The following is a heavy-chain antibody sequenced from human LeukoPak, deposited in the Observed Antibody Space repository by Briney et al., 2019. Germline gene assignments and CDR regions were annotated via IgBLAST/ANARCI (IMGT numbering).Heavy chain of an antibody. CDR1: GFTFA. CDR3: AQWGDFDVLTGYYVPDF. D-gene: IGHD3-9*01. Sequence: PGGSLRPSCAASGFTFAMSWVRQAPGKGLEWVSAITGSDGNTYYADPVKGRFTISRDNSKNTLYLQMNSLRAEDTAVYYCAQWGDFDVLTGYYVPDFWGQGTLVTVSS. CDR2: ITGSDGNT. V-gene: IGHV3-23*01. J-gene: IGHJ4*02.